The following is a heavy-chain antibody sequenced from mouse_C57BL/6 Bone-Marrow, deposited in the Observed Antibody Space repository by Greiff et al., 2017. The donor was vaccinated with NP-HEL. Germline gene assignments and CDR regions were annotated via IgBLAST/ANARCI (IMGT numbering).Heavy chain of an antibody. V-gene: IGHV1-42*01. Sequence: EVQLQQSGPELVKPGASVKISCKASGYSFTGYYMNWVKQSPEKSLEWIGEINPSTGGTTYNQKFKAKATLTVDKSSSTADMRLKSLTSEDSAVYYCARPKLTGTRGYFDYWGQGTTLTVSS. CDR2: INPSTGGT. CDR1: GYSFTGYY. CDR3: ARPKLTGTRGYFDY. D-gene: IGHD4-1*01. J-gene: IGHJ2*01.